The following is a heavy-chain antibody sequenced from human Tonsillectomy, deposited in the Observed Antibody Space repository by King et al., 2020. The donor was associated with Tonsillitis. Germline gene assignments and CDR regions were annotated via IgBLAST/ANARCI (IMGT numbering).Heavy chain of an antibody. D-gene: IGHD6-13*01. CDR1: GFTFDDYA. Sequence: EVQLVESGGGVVQPGGSLRLSCAASGFTFDDYAMHWVRQAPGKGLEWVSLISGDGGSTSYADSVKGRFTISRDNSKNSLYLQMNSLRTEDTALYYCAKDMRPSSSWYRDHYFDYWGQGTLVTVSS. J-gene: IGHJ4*02. CDR3: AKDMRPSSSWYRDHYFDY. V-gene: IGHV3-43*02. CDR2: ISGDGGST.